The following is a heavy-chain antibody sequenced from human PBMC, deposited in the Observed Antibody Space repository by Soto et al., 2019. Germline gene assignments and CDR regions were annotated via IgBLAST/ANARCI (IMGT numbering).Heavy chain of an antibody. V-gene: IGHV1-69*08. CDR1: YP. J-gene: IGHJ4*02. Sequence: YPFSWVRQVPGQGLEWMGSVLPILGSINYAPEFQGRLSISADQSSTTVHMELSSLTSQDTATYYCGRIPRYSFPTSDPLDNWGQGTLVTVSS. D-gene: IGHD3-16*02. CDR3: GRIPRYSFPTSDPLDN. CDR2: VLPILGSI.